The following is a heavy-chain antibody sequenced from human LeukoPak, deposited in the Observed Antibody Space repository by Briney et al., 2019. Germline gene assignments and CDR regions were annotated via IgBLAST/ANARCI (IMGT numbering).Heavy chain of an antibody. CDR1: GFTFSSYG. J-gene: IGHJ5*02. D-gene: IGHD6-13*01. CDR2: IRYDGSNK. CDR3: AKDDYTSSWYWFDP. Sequence: PGGSLRLSCAASGFTFSSYGMHWVRQAPGKGLEWVAFIRYDGSNKDHADSVKGRFTISRDNSKNTLYLQMNSLTAEDTAVYYCAKDDYTSSWYWFDPWGQGTLVTVPS. V-gene: IGHV3-30*02.